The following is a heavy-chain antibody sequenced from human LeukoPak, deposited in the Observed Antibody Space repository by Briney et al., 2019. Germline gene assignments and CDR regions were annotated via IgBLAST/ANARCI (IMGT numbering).Heavy chain of an antibody. CDR1: GFTFSNAW. J-gene: IGHJ4*02. V-gene: IGHV3-15*01. CDR2: IKSKTDGGTT. Sequence: GGSLRLSCAASGFTFSNAWMSWVRQAPGKGLEWVGRIKSKTDGGTTDYAAPVKGRFTISRDDSKNTLYLQMNCLKTEDTAVYYCTTELAQLLCTAGYWGQGTLVTVSS. D-gene: IGHD2-2*01. CDR3: TTELAQLLCTAGY.